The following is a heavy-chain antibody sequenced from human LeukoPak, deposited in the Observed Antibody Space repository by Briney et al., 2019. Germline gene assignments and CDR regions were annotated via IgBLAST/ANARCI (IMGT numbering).Heavy chain of an antibody. V-gene: IGHV3-64*01. D-gene: IGHD4-23*01. CDR3: ARATNSYGGNSDY. J-gene: IGHJ4*02. CDR1: GFTFGDNI. CDR2: ISSYGDNT. Sequence: GGPRSFSCIPTGFTFGDNIMHWVRRPPGKGLKYVSAISSYGDNTYYANSVKGRFTISRDNSKNTLYLQMGSLRADDMAVYYCARATNSYGGNSDYWGQGTLVTVSS.